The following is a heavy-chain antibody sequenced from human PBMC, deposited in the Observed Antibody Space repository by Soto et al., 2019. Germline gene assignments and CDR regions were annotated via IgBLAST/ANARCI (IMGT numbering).Heavy chain of an antibody. J-gene: IGHJ4*02. Sequence: SVKVSCKASGGTFRSYAISWVRQAPGQGLEWMGGIIPIFGTANYAQKFQGRVTITADESTSTAYMELSSLRSEDTAVYYCASERRRPGIAVAGRFDYWGQGTLVTVSS. CDR1: GGTFRSYA. D-gene: IGHD6-19*01. V-gene: IGHV1-69*13. CDR2: IIPIFGTA. CDR3: ASERRRPGIAVAGRFDY.